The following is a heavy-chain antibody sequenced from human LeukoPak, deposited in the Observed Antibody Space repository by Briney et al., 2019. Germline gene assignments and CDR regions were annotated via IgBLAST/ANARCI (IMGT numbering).Heavy chain of an antibody. J-gene: IGHJ4*02. CDR3: AGTTSADY. CDR1: GFTFSIYG. D-gene: IGHD1-26*01. Sequence: PGGSLRLSCAASGFTFSIYGMSWVRQAPGKGLEWVAVISYDGSNKYYADSVKGRFTISRDNSNNTVYLQMNSLRNEDTAVYYCAGTTSADYWGQGTLVTVSS. V-gene: IGHV3-30*03. CDR2: ISYDGSNK.